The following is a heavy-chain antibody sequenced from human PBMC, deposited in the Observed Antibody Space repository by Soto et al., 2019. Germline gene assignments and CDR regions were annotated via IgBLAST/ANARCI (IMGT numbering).Heavy chain of an antibody. CDR3: ARHLAWKRGTVGRYYYGMDV. V-gene: IGHV3-11*06. D-gene: IGHD1-1*01. CDR2: ISTRSTYT. J-gene: IGHJ6*02. CDR1: GFIFSDYY. Sequence: QVLLVESGGGLVKAGGSLRLSCAASGFIFSDYYMSWVRQTPGKGLEWVSYISTRSTYTNYADSVKGRFTISRDNTKNALYLQMDSLRVEDTAVYYCARHLAWKRGTVGRYYYGMDVWGQGTTVTVSS.